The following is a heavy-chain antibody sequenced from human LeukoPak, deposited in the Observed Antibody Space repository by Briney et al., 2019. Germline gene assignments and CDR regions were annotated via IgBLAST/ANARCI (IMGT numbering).Heavy chain of an antibody. J-gene: IGHJ4*02. V-gene: IGHV4-61*02. CDR1: GGSISSGSYY. CDR3: ARGPPEYYDLPPFDY. CDR2: IYTSGST. D-gene: IGHD3-3*01. Sequence: PSQTLSLTCTVSGGSISSGSYYWSWIRQPAGKGLEWIGRIYTSGSTNYNPSLKSRVTISVDTSKNQFSLKLSSVTAADTAVYYCARGPPEYYDLPPFDYWGQGTLVTVSS.